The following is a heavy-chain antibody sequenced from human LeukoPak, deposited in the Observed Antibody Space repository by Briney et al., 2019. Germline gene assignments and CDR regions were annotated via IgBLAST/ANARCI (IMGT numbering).Heavy chain of an antibody. J-gene: IGHJ5*02. Sequence: GGSLRLSCAASGFTFSSYAMHWVRQAPGKGLEWVAVISYDGSNKYYADSVKGRFTISRDNSKNTLYLQMNSLRAEDTAVYYCARAGVVGWFDPWGQGTLVTVSS. V-gene: IGHV3-30-3*01. CDR3: ARAGVVGWFDP. D-gene: IGHD2-2*01. CDR1: GFTFSSYA. CDR2: ISYDGSNK.